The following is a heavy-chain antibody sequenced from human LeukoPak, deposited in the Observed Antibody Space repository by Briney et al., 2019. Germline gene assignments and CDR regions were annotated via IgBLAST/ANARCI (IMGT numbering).Heavy chain of an antibody. CDR2: GRNKANGYTP. J-gene: IGHJ6*02. Sequence: GGSLRLSCAAPGFTFSDHYMDWVRQAPGKGLEWVGRGRNKANGYTPEYAASVKGRFTISRDDSKNSLYLQMNSVKTEDTAVYYCTRGGSPQSSYYYPIDVWGLGTTVTVSS. CDR3: TRGGSPQSSYYYPIDV. V-gene: IGHV3-72*01. CDR1: GFTFSDHY. D-gene: IGHD6-13*01.